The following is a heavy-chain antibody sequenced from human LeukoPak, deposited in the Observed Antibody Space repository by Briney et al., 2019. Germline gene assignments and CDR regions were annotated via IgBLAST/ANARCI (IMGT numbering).Heavy chain of an antibody. CDR2: IVGSGGSS. V-gene: IGHV3-23*01. D-gene: IGHD6-19*01. CDR3: AKTTYGYSSGRSPSRPVDH. Sequence: GGSLRLSCAASGFTFNSHAMYWVRQAPGKGLEWVSGIVGSGGSSYYAESVRGRFTISRANSKNTVYMQMNSLRDEDTAVYYCAKTTYGYSSGRSPSRPVDHWGQETVVTVSS. J-gene: IGHJ4*02. CDR1: GFTFNSHA.